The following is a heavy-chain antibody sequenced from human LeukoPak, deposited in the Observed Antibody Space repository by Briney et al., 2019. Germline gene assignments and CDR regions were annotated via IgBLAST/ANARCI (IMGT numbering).Heavy chain of an antibody. D-gene: IGHD3-10*01. Sequence: SQTLSLTCTVSGGSISSGSYYWSWIRQPAGKGLEWIGRIYTSGSTNYNPSPKSRVTISVDTSKNQFSLKLSSVTAADTAVYYCARLDTMVRGVIPLWGQGTLVTVSS. CDR3: ARLDTMVRGVIPL. V-gene: IGHV4-61*02. CDR1: GGSISSGSYY. J-gene: IGHJ4*02. CDR2: IYTSGST.